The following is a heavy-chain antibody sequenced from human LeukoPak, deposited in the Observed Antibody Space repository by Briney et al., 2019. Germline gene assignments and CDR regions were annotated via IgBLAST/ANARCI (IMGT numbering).Heavy chain of an antibody. V-gene: IGHV3-11*04. CDR3: ARDAEYQYYDFWSGYYTGGYRYYFDY. Sequence: GGSLRLSCAASGFTFSDYYMSWIRQAPGKGLEWVSYISSSGSTIYYADSVKGRFTISRDNAKNSLYLQMNSLRAEDTAVYYCARDAEYQYYDFWSGYYTGGYRYYFDYWGQGTLVTVSS. J-gene: IGHJ4*02. D-gene: IGHD3-3*01. CDR2: ISSSGSTI. CDR1: GFTFSDYY.